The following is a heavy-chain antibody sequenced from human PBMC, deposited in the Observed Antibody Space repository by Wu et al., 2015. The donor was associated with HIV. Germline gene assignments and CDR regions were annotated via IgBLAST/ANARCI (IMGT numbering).Heavy chain of an antibody. V-gene: IGHV1-69-2*01. J-gene: IGHJ4*02. D-gene: IGHD1-1*01. CDR3: ATSLEVSGFDY. Sequence: VQLEQSGAELAKPGASVRVSCQTSGYSFTAHYIHWVRQAPGKGLEWMGFVDPENGQTMYAAKFQDRVTITADASTDTAYMELRHLTSEDTAMYYCATSLEVSGFDYWGQGTLVTVSS. CDR1: GYSFTAHY. CDR2: VDPENGQT.